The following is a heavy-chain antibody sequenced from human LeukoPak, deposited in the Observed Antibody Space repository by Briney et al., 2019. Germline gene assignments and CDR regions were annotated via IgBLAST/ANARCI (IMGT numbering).Heavy chain of an antibody. V-gene: IGHV3-21*01. CDR3: ARDLCSGGSCYSGGYGY. CDR1: GFTLSSYS. J-gene: IGHJ4*02. D-gene: IGHD2-15*01. CDR2: ISSSSSYI. Sequence: GGSLGLSCAASGFTLSSYSMNWVRQAPGKGLEWVSSISSSSSYIYYADSVKGRFTISRDNAKNSLYLQMNSLRAEDTAVYYCARDLCSGGSCYSGGYGYWGQGTLVTVSS.